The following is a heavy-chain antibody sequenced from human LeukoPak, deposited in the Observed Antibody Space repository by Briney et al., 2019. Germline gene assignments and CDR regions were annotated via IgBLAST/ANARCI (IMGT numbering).Heavy chain of an antibody. D-gene: IGHD4-17*01. J-gene: IGHJ4*02. Sequence: ASVKVSCKASGYTFTSYDINWVRQATGQGLEWMGWMNPNSGNTGYAQKFQGRVTITRNTSISTAYMELSSLRSEDTAVYYCARGEPRLYGDYADDGRMGFDYWGQGTLVTVSS. CDR1: GYTFTSYD. CDR3: ARGEPRLYGDYADDGRMGFDY. CDR2: MNPNSGNT. V-gene: IGHV1-8*03.